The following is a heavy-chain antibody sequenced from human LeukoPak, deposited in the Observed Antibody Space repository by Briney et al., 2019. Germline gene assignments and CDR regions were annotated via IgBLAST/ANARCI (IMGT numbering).Heavy chain of an antibody. CDR2: INTDGSST. CDR1: GFTFSSYW. V-gene: IGHV3-74*01. CDR3: ARTRLGYCSSTSCQIFDY. D-gene: IGHD2-2*01. Sequence: LSGGSLRLSCAASGFTFSSYWMHWVRQAPGKGLVWVSRINTDGSSTSYADSVKGRFTISRDNAKNTLYLQMNSLRAEDPAVYYCARTRLGYCSSTSCQIFDYWNQETLVTVSS. J-gene: IGHJ4*02.